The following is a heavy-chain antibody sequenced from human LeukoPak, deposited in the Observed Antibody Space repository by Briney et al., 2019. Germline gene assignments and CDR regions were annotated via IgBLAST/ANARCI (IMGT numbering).Heavy chain of an antibody. CDR3: AKESYTPYPVY. D-gene: IGHD1-26*01. CDR1: GFTVSSNY. Sequence: GGSLRLSCAASGFTVSSNYMSWVRQAPGKGLEWVSVIYSGGSTYYADSVKGRFTISRDNSKNTLYLQMNSLRAEDTAVYYCAKESYTPYPVYWGQGTLVTVSS. CDR2: IYSGGST. V-gene: IGHV3-66*02. J-gene: IGHJ4*02.